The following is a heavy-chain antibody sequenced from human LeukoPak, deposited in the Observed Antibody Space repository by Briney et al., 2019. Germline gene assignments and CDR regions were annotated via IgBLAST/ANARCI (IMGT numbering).Heavy chain of an antibody. CDR3: ARRVNHGDFFDY. J-gene: IGHJ4*02. CDR1: GGSISSSSYY. CDR2: IYYSGST. V-gene: IGHV4-39*01. D-gene: IGHD1-14*01. Sequence: SETLFLTCTVSGGSISSSSYYWGWIRQPPGKGLEWIGSIYYSGSTYYNPSLKSRVTISVDTSKNQFSLQVSSVTAADTAVYYCARRVNHGDFFDYWGQGTLVTASS.